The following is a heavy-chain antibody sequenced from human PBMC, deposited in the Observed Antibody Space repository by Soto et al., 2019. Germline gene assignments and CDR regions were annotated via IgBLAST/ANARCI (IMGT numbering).Heavy chain of an antibody. J-gene: IGHJ4*02. Sequence: SETLSLTCTVSGGSISSYYWSWIRQPPGKGLEWIGYIYYSGSTNYNPSLKSRVTISVDTSKNQFSLKLSSVTAADTAVYYCAGESAGTFCFDYWGQGTLVTVSS. CDR2: IYYSGST. V-gene: IGHV4-59*01. D-gene: IGHD1-1*01. CDR1: GGSISSYY. CDR3: AGESAGTFCFDY.